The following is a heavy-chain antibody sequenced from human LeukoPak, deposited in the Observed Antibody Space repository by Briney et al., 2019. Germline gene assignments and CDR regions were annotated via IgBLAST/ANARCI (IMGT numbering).Heavy chain of an antibody. CDR1: GFSFSSYW. Sequence: GGSLRLSCAASGFSFSSYWMHWVRQAPGTGLVWVSRIKSDGSTTNYADFVKGRFTISRDNAKNTLYFKINSLRAEDTAVYYCATVGGRSSIGGDYWGQGTLVTVSS. D-gene: IGHD3-10*01. CDR3: ATVGGRSSIGGDY. J-gene: IGHJ4*02. V-gene: IGHV3-74*01. CDR2: IKSDGSTT.